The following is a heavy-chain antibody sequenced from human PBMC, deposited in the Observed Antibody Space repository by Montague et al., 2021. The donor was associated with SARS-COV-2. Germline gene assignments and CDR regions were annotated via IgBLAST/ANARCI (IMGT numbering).Heavy chain of an antibody. V-gene: IGHV4-34*01. D-gene: IGHD2-2*01. CDR3: AREREVVRAARTLVAFDL. Sequence: SETLSLTCAVYGGSFSVYYWSWLRQSPRSGLVWIAEINHSGTANYNPSLKSRVSISVDTSKNQFTLQLTSVTAADTAMYYCAREREVVRAARTLVAFDLWGQGTMVTVSS. CDR2: INHSGTA. CDR1: GGSFSVYY. J-gene: IGHJ3*01.